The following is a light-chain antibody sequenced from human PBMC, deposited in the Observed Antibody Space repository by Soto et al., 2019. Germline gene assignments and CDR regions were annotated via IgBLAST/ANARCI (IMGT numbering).Light chain of an antibody. CDR3: QQYYTVPVT. CDR1: QNILYSSNNKNY. V-gene: IGKV4-1*01. CDR2: WAS. Sequence: DIVMTQSPDSLAVSLGERATINCRSSQNILYSSNNKNYLAWYQQKPGQPPKLLIYWASTRESGVPERFSGSGSGTDFTLAISSLQAEDVAVYYCQQYYTVPVTFGHGTKVDIK. J-gene: IGKJ3*01.